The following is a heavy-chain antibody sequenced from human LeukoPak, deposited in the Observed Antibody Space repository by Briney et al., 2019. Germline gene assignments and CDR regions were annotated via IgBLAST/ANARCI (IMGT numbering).Heavy chain of an antibody. V-gene: IGHV1-46*01. CDR1: GYTFTSYY. D-gene: IGHD3-9*01. CDR3: AKRKQTPYYDILTGYYIDAFDI. Sequence: ASVKVSCKASGYTFTSYYMHWVRQAPGQGLEWMGIINPSGGSTSYAQKFQGRVTMTRDTSTSTVYMELSSLRSEDTAVYYCAKRKQTPYYDILTGYYIDAFDIWGQGTMVTVSS. CDR2: INPSGGST. J-gene: IGHJ3*02.